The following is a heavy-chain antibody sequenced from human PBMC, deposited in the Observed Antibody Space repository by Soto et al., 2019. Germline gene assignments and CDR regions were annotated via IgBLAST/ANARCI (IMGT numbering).Heavy chain of an antibody. CDR2: IKPDGSEK. CDR1: GFTFSSYW. CDR3: ARGDYYDSSGPFSDAFDI. V-gene: IGHV3-7*04. J-gene: IGHJ3*02. D-gene: IGHD3-22*01. Sequence: GGSLRLSCAAAGFTFSSYWMSWVRQAPGKGLEWVANIKPDGSEKWYVDSVKGRFTISRDNAKNSLYLQMNSLRAEDTAVYYCARGDYYDSSGPFSDAFDIWGQGTMVTVSS.